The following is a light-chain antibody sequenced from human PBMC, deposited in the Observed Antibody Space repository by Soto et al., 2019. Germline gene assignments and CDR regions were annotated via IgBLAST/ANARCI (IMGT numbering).Light chain of an antibody. CDR3: QQRSNCPWT. J-gene: IGKJ1*01. V-gene: IGKV3-11*01. CDR2: DAS. Sequence: EIVLTQSPATLSLSPGERATLSCRASQSVSSYLAWYQQKPGQAPRLLIYDASNRATGIPARFSGSGSGTDFTLTISSLEPEDFAVYYCQQRSNCPWTCGQGTKVEIK. CDR1: QSVSSY.